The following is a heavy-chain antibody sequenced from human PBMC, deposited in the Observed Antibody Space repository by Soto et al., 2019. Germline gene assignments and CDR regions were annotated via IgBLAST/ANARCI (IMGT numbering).Heavy chain of an antibody. CDR1: GYAFTSYA. Sequence: ASVKVSCKASGYAFTSYAMHWVRQAPGQRLEWMGWINAGNGNTKYSQKFQGRVTITRDTSASTAYMELSSLRSEDTAVYYCARDLGRYGDYTNDYWGHGTLVTVSS. CDR3: ARDLGRYGDYTNDY. D-gene: IGHD4-17*01. CDR2: INAGNGNT. J-gene: IGHJ4*01. V-gene: IGHV1-3*01.